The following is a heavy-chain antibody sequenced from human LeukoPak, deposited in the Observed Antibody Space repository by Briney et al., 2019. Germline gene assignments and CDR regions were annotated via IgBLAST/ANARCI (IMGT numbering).Heavy chain of an antibody. CDR1: GGSFSGYY. J-gene: IGHJ4*02. D-gene: IGHD2-2*01. V-gene: IGHV4-34*01. Sequence: SETLSLTCAVYGGSFSGYYWSWIRQPPGNGLEWIGEINHSGSTNYNPSLKSRVTISVDTSKNQFSLKLSSVTAADTAVYYCALPAAIQCGFDYWGQGTLVTVSS. CDR3: ALPAAIQCGFDY. CDR2: INHSGST.